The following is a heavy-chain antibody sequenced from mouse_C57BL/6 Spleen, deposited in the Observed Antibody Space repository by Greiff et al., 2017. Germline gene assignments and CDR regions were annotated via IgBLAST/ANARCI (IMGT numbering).Heavy chain of an antibody. D-gene: IGHD1-1*01. CDR1: GSAFSSYW. Sequence: QVQLQQSGAELVKPGASVKISCKASGSAFSSYWMNWVKQRPGKGLEWIGQIYPGDGDTNYNGKFKGKATLTADKSSSSAYMQLSSLTSEDSAVYFCARGYYGSSRDWYFDVGGTGTTGTDSS. CDR2: IYPGDGDT. J-gene: IGHJ1*03. CDR3: ARGYYGSSRDWYFDV. V-gene: IGHV1-80*01.